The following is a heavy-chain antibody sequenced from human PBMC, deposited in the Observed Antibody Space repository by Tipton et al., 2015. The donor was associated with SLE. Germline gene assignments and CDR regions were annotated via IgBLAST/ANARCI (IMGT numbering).Heavy chain of an antibody. D-gene: IGHD5-12*01. Sequence: SLRLSCEASGFIFSDYSMNWVRQAPGKGLEWVGFIRGIAYGGTTEYAASVKGRFTISRDDSKSIAYLQMNSLRPEDTAVYYCANLERYSGYDWHFDYWGQGTLVTVSS. J-gene: IGHJ4*02. CDR3: ANLERYSGYDWHFDY. CDR2: IRGIAYGGTT. CDR1: GFIFSDYS. V-gene: IGHV3-71*01.